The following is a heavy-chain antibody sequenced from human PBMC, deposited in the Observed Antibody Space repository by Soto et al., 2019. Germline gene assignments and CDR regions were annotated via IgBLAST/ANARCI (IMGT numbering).Heavy chain of an antibody. Sequence: PSETLSLTCAVSGGSISSSNWWSWVRQPPGKGLEWIGEIYHSGSTNYNPSLKSRVTISVDKSKNQFSLKLSSVTAADTAVYGWSRDPGVLDPISPWGQGTLVTVSS. CDR3: SRDPGVLDPISP. V-gene: IGHV4-4*01. J-gene: IGHJ5*02. CDR1: GGSISSSNW. D-gene: IGHD3-10*01. CDR2: IYHSGST.